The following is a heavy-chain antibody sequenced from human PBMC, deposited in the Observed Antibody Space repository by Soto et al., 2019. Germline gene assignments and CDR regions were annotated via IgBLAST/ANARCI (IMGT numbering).Heavy chain of an antibody. CDR3: ARGVGLRDAFDI. J-gene: IGHJ3*02. Sequence: ASVKVSCKASGYTFTSYDINWVRQATGQGLEWMGWMNPNSGNTGYAQKFQGRVTMTRNTSISTAYMGLSSLRSEDTAVYYCARGVGLRDAFDIWGQGTMVTVSS. CDR1: GYTFTSYD. CDR2: MNPNSGNT. D-gene: IGHD5-12*01. V-gene: IGHV1-8*01.